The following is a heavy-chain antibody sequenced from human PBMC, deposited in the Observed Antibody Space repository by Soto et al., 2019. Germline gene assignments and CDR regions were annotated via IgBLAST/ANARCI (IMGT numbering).Heavy chain of an antibody. CDR1: GGSISSYY. J-gene: IGHJ4*02. CDR2: IYYSGST. V-gene: IGHV4-59*01. CDR3: ARVEWELPLPHGYYFDY. Sequence: QVQLQESGPGLVKPSETLSLTCTVSGGSISSYYWSWIRQPPGKGLEWIGYIYYSGSTNYNPSLKSRVTMSVATSKNQFSLKLSSGTAADTAVYYCARVEWELPLPHGYYFDYWGQGTLVTVSS. D-gene: IGHD1-26*01.